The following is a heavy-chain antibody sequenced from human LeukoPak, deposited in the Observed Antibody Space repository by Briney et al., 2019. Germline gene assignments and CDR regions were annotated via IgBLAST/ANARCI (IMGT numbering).Heavy chain of an antibody. CDR1: GGSISISRSY. CDR3: ARVFPSAMVRGVDVGWFDP. Sequence: SETLSLTCSVSGGSISISRSYWGWIRQPPGKGLEWIGSIYYSENTYYNASLKSRVTISVDTSKNQFSLKLTSVTAADTAVYYCARVFPSAMVRGVDVGWFDPWGQGTLVTVSS. J-gene: IGHJ5*02. V-gene: IGHV4-39*07. D-gene: IGHD3-10*01. CDR2: IYYSENT.